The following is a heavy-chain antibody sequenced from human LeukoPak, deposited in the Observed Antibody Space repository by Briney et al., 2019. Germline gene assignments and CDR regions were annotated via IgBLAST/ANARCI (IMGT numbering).Heavy chain of an antibody. CDR1: GGSISSSNW. D-gene: IGHD2-15*01. J-gene: IGHJ5*02. CDR3: ARVTIHCSGGSCYLGWFDP. Sequence: SGTLSLTCAVSGGSISSSNWWSWVRQPPGKGLEWIGEIYDSGSTNYNPSLKSRVTISVDKSKNQFSLNLSSVTAADTAVYYCARVTIHCSGGSCYLGWFDPWGQGTLVTVSS. CDR2: IYDSGST. V-gene: IGHV4-4*02.